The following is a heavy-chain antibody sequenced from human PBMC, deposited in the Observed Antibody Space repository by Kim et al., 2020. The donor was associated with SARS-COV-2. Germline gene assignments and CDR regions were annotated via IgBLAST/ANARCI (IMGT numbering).Heavy chain of an antibody. Sequence: SGGSTYCADSVKGRFTVSRGTSKNTLFLQMNSLRAEDTAVYYCTKDIRPTYWGQGTPVTVSS. V-gene: IGHV3-23*01. J-gene: IGHJ4*02. CDR3: TKDIRPTY. CDR2: SGGST.